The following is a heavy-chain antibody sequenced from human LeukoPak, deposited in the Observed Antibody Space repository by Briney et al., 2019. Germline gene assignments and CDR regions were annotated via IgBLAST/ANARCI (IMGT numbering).Heavy chain of an antibody. D-gene: IGHD7-27*01. V-gene: IGHV1-2*06. CDR2: INPKSGGT. J-gene: IGHJ4*02. CDR3: ARDLASTPHWELDY. Sequence: ASVKVSCKASGYTFTDYYIHWVRQSHAQGLEWMGRINPKSGGTDDAQDFQGRVTMTRDSSINTVHLYLSSLTSDDTAVYYCARDLASTPHWELDYWGQGSPVTVSP. CDR1: GYTFTDYY.